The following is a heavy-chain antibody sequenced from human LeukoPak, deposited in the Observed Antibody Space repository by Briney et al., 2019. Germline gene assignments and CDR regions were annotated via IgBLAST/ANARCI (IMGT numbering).Heavy chain of an antibody. CDR2: ISSNGGRT. J-gene: IGHJ1*01. CDR1: GFTFRSYG. V-gene: IGHV3-64*01. Sequence: GGSLRLSCAASGFTFRSYGMHWVRQAPGKGLEYVPAISSNGGRTYYANSVKGRFTISRDNSRNTLYLQMGSLRAEDMAVYYCATYYYDSGRFLFHHWGQGTLVTVSS. D-gene: IGHD3-22*01. CDR3: ATYYYDSGRFLFHH.